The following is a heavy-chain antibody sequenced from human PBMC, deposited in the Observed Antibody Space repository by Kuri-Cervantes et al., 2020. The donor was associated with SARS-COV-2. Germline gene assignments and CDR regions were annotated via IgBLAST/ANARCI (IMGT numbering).Heavy chain of an antibody. V-gene: IGHV1-2*04. CDR2: INPNSGGT. Sequence: ASVKVSCEASGYTFTDYSMHWVRQAPGQGLEWMGWINPNSGGTNYAQKFQGWVTMTRDTSISTVYMELSRLRSDDTAVYYFARATLFRRLVVISQGGAFDIWGQGTMVTVSS. CDR3: ARATLFRRLVVISQGGAFDI. D-gene: IGHD2-21*01. CDR1: GYTFTDYS. J-gene: IGHJ3*02.